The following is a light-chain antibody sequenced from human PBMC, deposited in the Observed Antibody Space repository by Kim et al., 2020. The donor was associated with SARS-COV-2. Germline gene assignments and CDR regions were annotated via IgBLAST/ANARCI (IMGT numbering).Light chain of an antibody. V-gene: IGKV3-15*01. CDR2: GAS. CDR1: QTISSN. Sequence: VSPGERATLSCRASQTISSNVAWYQQKPGQAPRLLIYGASTRATGIPDRFNGSGSGTDFTLSLSSLQSEDFAVYYCQQSNKWPPTFGQGTKVDIK. CDR3: QQSNKWPPT. J-gene: IGKJ1*01.